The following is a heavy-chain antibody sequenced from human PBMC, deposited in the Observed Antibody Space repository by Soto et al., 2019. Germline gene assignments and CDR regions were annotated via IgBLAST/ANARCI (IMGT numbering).Heavy chain of an antibody. D-gene: IGHD4-17*01. V-gene: IGHV4-34*01. CDR3: ARDPDDYGGNSPTFDI. CDR1: GGSFSVHY. J-gene: IGHJ3*02. Sequence: QVQLQQWGAGLLKPSGTLSLNCAVSGGSFSVHYWSWIRHYPGKGLEWIGEISHTGSANYNPSLSGRVTVSVDPSKNRFSLKLTSVTAADMAVYYCARDPDDYGGNSPTFDIWGQGTMVTVSS. CDR2: ISHTGSA.